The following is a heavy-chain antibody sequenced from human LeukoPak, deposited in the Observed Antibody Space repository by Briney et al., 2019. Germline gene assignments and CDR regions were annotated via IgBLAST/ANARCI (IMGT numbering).Heavy chain of an antibody. CDR2: ISAYNGNT. Sequence: ASVKVSCKASGYTFTSYGISWVRQAPGQGLEWMRWISAYNGNTNYAQKLQGRVTMTTDTSTSTAYMELRSLRCDDTAVYHCARDLGYCSSSSCRYYYYMDVWGKGTRVTVSS. V-gene: IGHV1-18*01. CDR3: ARDLGYCSSSSCRYYYYMDV. D-gene: IGHD2-2*01. CDR1: GYTFTSYG. J-gene: IGHJ6*03.